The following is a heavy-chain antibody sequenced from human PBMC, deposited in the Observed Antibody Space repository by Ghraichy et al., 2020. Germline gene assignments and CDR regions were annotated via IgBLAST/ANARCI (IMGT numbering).Heavy chain of an antibody. J-gene: IGHJ5*02. CDR1: GGSISSRSYY. CDR3: ATFRDYDFWSGYYSGVSWCAP. D-gene: IGHD3-3*01. V-gene: IGHV4-39*01. Sequence: LSCTVSGGSISSRSYYWGWIRQPPGKGLGWIGSICYSGSTYYTPSLKSRITISMDTSKNQFPLKLSSVTAADTAAYYCATFRDYDFWSGYYSGVSWCAPWGQGTLVTLSS. CDR2: ICYSGST.